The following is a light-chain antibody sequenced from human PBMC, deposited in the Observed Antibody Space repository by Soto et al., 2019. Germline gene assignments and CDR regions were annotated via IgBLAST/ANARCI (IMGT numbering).Light chain of an antibody. CDR1: QPLRGRY. CDR2: GAS. CDR3: QQYDSSVRT. J-gene: IGKJ1*01. V-gene: IGKV3-20*01. Sequence: TPSPGPLSLSPGERATLSCRASQPLRGRYLAWYQPKPGQAPRLLIYGASTRATGIPDRFSGSGARTYSPLIISIQDADSFALYYRQQYDSSVRTFGQGTKVDIK.